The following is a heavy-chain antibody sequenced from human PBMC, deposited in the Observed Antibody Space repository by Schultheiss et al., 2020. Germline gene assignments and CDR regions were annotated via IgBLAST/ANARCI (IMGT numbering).Heavy chain of an antibody. CDR1: GFTFSSYA. V-gene: IGHV3-64*01. CDR3: ARDHALLYYMDV. Sequence: GGSLRLSCAASGFTFSSYAMHWVRQAPGKGLEYVSAISSNGGSTYYANSVKGRFTISRDSAKNSLFVHLKSLRAEDTAVYYCARDHALLYYMDVWGKGTTVTVSS. CDR2: ISSNGGST. D-gene: IGHD3-10*01. J-gene: IGHJ6*03.